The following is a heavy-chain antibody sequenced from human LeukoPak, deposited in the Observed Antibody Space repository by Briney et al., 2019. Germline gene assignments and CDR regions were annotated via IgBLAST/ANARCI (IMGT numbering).Heavy chain of an antibody. CDR3: AGRACSSTSCYGGGAFDI. Sequence: GGSLRLSCAASGFTVSSNYMSWVREAPGKGLEWVSVIYSGGSTYYADSVKGRFTISRDNSKNTLYLQMNSLRAEDTAVYYCAGRACSSTSCYGGGAFDIWGQGTMVTVSS. CDR1: GFTVSSNY. CDR2: IYSGGST. V-gene: IGHV3-53*01. D-gene: IGHD2-2*01. J-gene: IGHJ3*02.